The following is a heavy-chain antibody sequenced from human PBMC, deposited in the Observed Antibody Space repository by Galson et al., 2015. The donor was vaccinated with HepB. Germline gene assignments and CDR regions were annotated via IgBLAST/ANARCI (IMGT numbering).Heavy chain of an antibody. CDR2: FDPEDGET. Sequence: SVKVSCKVSGYTLTELSMHWVRQAPGKGLEWMGGFDPEDGETIYAQKFQGRVTMTEDTSTDTAYMELSSLRSEDTAVYYCATAKQWLVLAFDYWGQGTLVTVSS. CDR1: GYTLTELS. CDR3: ATAKQWLVLAFDY. D-gene: IGHD6-19*01. J-gene: IGHJ4*02. V-gene: IGHV1-24*01.